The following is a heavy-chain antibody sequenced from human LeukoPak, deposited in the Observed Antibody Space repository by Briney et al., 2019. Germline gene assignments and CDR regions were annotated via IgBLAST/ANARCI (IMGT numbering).Heavy chain of an antibody. CDR1: GFTFNTYA. D-gene: IGHD2-2*02. CDR2: IDSIGDNT. V-gene: IGHV3-64*01. CDR3: ARADCSSSSCYTVNY. J-gene: IGHJ4*02. Sequence: GGSLRLSCAASGFTFNTYAMQWVRQAPGKGLEFVSVIDSIGDNTYYANSVKGRFSVSRDNSKNTVYLQMDSLRAEDMAVYYCARADCSSSSCYTVNYWGQGTLVTVSS.